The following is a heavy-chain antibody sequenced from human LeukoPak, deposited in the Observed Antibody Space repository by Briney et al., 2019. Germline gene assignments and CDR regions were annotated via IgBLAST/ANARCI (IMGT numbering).Heavy chain of an antibody. V-gene: IGHV4-61*01. Sequence: SETLSLTCTVSGGSISNGSYYWGWIRQPPGKGLEWIGYIYYSGSTNYKSSLKSRVTISVDTSKNQFSLRLNSVTAADTAVYCCARDRGGRSPADVWGKGTTVTVSS. D-gene: IGHD3-16*01. CDR3: ARDRGGRSPADV. CDR2: IYYSGST. J-gene: IGHJ6*04. CDR1: GGSISNGSYY.